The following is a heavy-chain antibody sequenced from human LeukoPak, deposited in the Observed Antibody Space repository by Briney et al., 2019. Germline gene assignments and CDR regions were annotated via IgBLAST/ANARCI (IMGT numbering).Heavy chain of an antibody. Sequence: GGSLRLSCAASGFTFSSYWMHWVRHAPGRGLVWVSRINSDGSSTSYADSVKGRFTISRDNAKNTLYLQMNSLRAEDTAVYYCARDPVTVDAFDIWGQGTMVTVSS. V-gene: IGHV3-74*01. J-gene: IGHJ3*02. CDR1: GFTFSSYW. D-gene: IGHD4-17*01. CDR3: ARDPVTVDAFDI. CDR2: INSDGSST.